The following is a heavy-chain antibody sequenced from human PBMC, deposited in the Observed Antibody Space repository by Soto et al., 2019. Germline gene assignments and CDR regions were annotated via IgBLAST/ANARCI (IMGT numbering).Heavy chain of an antibody. J-gene: IGHJ4*02. CDR3: ATSASSDH. CDR1: GFLFDTYG. V-gene: IGHV3-30*03. D-gene: IGHD1-26*01. CDR2: ISYDGSHK. Sequence: GGSLRLSCVASGFLFDTYGMHWVRQTPGKGLEWVAIISYDGSHKEYADSVKGRFANSRDNSENTLYLQMNNLGVEDTALYYCATSASSDHWGQGTQVTVSS.